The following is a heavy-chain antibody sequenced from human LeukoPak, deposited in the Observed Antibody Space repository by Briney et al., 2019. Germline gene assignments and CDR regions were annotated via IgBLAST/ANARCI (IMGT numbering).Heavy chain of an antibody. D-gene: IGHD3-22*01. CDR3: ARGDYYDSRHFDL. CDR2: IYTSGST. Sequence: KPSETLSLPGPVSGSSISSYYWSWIRQPAGKGREWIGRIYTSGSTNYNPSLKSRVTMSVDTSKNQFSLKLSSVTAADTAVYYCARGDYYDSRHFDLWGRGTLVTVSS. CDR1: GSSISSYY. J-gene: IGHJ2*01. V-gene: IGHV4-4*07.